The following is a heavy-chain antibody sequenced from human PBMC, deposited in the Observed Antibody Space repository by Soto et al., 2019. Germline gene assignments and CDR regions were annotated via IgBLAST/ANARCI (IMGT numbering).Heavy chain of an antibody. D-gene: IGHD2-15*01. CDR1: GFTFTTYA. J-gene: IGHJ4*02. CDR3: AEAVHPCSGGRCYFDY. CDR2: ISGSGGDT. Sequence: EVQLLESGGGLVQPGGSLRLSCAASGFTFTTYAMGWVRQAPGKGLQWVSAISGSGGDTYYADSVKGRFTISRDNSKNRLYLQMKSLRDENTAVYYCAEAVHPCSGGRCYFDYWGQGTLVTVSS. V-gene: IGHV3-23*01.